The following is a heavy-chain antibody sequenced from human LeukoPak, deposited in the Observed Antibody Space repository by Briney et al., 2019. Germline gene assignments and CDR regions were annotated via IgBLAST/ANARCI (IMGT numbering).Heavy chain of an antibody. Sequence: PGGSLRLSCAASGFTFSSYWMSWVRQAPGKGLEWVANIKQDGSEKYYVDSVKGRFTISRGNDKYSLYLQMNSLRAEDTAVYYCARESCSGGSCYSGLVAFDIWGQGTMVTVSS. CDR3: ARESCSGGSCYSGLVAFDI. V-gene: IGHV3-7*01. CDR2: IKQDGSEK. CDR1: GFTFSSYW. J-gene: IGHJ3*02. D-gene: IGHD2-15*01.